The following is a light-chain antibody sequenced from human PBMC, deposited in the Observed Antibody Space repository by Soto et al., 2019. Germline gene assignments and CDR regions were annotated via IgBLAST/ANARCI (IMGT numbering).Light chain of an antibody. CDR2: VGTGGIVG. CDR1: SGYSNYK. V-gene: IGLV9-49*01. Sequence: QPVLTQAPSASSSLGASVTLTCTLSSGYSNYKVDWYQQRPGKGPRFVMRVGTGGIVGSKGDGIPDRFSVLGSGLNRYLTIKNIQEEDESDYHCGADHGSGSNFFDVFGTGTKVTVL. CDR3: GADHGSGSNFFDV. J-gene: IGLJ1*01.